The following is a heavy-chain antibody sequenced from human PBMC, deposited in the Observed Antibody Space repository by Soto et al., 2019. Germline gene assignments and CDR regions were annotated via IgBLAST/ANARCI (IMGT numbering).Heavy chain of an antibody. CDR3: ARVKGGYSYGYVDY. D-gene: IGHD5-18*01. Sequence: PGGSLRLSCAASGFTFSSYAMHWVRQAPGKGLEWVAVISYDGSNKYYADSVKGRFTISRDNSKNTLYLQMNSLRAEDTAVYYCARVKGGYSYGYVDYWGQGTLVTVSS. J-gene: IGHJ4*02. CDR1: GFTFSSYA. V-gene: IGHV3-30-3*01. CDR2: ISYDGSNK.